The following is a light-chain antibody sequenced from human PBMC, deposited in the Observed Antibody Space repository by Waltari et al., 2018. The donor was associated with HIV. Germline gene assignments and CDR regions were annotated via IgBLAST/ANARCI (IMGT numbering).Light chain of an antibody. CDR2: KDN. CDR1: SLSNPY. V-gene: IGLV3-25*03. Sequence: SSDLTQPPSVSVSPGRPATITCPGDSLSNPYTPWYKQMPGQAPVLLISKDNKRPSGIPERFSGSTSGTTVTLAISRVQPDDEADYYCQSSDTSGTSVIFGGGTKLTVL. CDR3: QSSDTSGTSVI. J-gene: IGLJ2*01.